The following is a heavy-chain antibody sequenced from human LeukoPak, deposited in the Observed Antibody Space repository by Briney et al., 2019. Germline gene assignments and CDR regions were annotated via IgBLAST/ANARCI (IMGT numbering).Heavy chain of an antibody. J-gene: IGHJ5*02. CDR3: ARAHCSGGSCYSIRFDP. CDR1: GGSISSGGYS. V-gene: IGHV4-30-2*01. D-gene: IGHD2-15*01. CDR2: IYHSGST. Sequence: SETLSLTCAVSGGSISSGGYSWSWIRQPPGKGLEWIGYIYHSGSTYYNPSLKSRVTISVDRSKNQLSLKLSSVTAADTAVYYCARAHCSGGSCYSIRFDPWGQGTLVTVSS.